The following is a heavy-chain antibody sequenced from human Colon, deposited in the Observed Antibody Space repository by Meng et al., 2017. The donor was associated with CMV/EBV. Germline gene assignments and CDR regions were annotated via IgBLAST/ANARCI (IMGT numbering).Heavy chain of an antibody. J-gene: IGHJ6*02. Sequence: SETLSLTCAVYGGSLSGYYWSWIRQPPGKGLEWIGEITHGENTIYNPSLNSRVTISVDRSKSQFSLKVNFVTAADTAVYYCARTRYVRYMDVWGQGTTVTVSS. CDR1: GGSLSGYY. CDR3: ARTRYVRYMDV. V-gene: IGHV4-34*01. D-gene: IGHD1-14*01. CDR2: ITHGENT.